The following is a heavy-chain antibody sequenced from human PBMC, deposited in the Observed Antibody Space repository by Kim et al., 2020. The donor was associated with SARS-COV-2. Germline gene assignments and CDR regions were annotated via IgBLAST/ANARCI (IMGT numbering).Heavy chain of an antibody. D-gene: IGHD4-17*01. J-gene: IGHJ3*02. CDR1: GFTFTSSA. V-gene: IGHV1-58*02. CDR3: AALGTRGTVTTSDAFDI. CDR2: IVVGSGNT. Sequence: SVKVSCKASGFTFTSSAMQWVRQARGQRLEWIGWIVVGSGNTNYAQKFQERVTITRDMSTSTAYMELSSLRSEDTAVYYCAALGTRGTVTTSDAFDIWGQGTMVTVSS.